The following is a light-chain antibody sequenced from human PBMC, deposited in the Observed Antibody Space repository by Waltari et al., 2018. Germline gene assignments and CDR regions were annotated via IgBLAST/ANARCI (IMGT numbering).Light chain of an antibody. CDR2: RNN. Sequence: QSVLTQPPSASGPPGQRVTISCSGSSSNIGSNFVYWYQQFPGTAPKLLIFRNNQRPPGVPDRFSGSKSGSSASLAISGLRSDDEAHYYCASWDDSLSGGIFGGGTEVTVL. V-gene: IGLV1-47*01. J-gene: IGLJ2*01. CDR3: ASWDDSLSGGI. CDR1: SSNIGSNF.